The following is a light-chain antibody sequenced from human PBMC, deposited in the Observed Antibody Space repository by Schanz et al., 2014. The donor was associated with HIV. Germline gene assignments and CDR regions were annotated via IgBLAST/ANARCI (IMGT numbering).Light chain of an antibody. J-gene: IGLJ3*02. CDR3: QSYDSTIWV. CDR1: SGSIGSNY. CDR2: DDD. Sequence: NFILTQPHSVSESPGKTVAISCTRSSGSIGSNYVHWYQQRPGTAPTIVIYDDDHRPSGVPDRFSGSLDYSSNSAALVISGLRTEDEADYYCQSYDSTIWVFGGGTKLT. V-gene: IGLV6-57*04.